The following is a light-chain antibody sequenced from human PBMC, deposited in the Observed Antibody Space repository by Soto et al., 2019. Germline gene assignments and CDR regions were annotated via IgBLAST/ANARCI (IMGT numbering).Light chain of an antibody. CDR1: QSITRY. V-gene: IGKV3-11*01. CDR2: DAS. J-gene: IGKJ4*01. Sequence: EIVLTQSPATLSLSPGERATLSCRASQSITRYLAWFQQKPGQAPSLLIYDASNRATGIPARFSGSGSGTDFTLTISSLEPEDFAVYYCQQRSYWPLTFDGGTKVEIK. CDR3: QQRSYWPLT.